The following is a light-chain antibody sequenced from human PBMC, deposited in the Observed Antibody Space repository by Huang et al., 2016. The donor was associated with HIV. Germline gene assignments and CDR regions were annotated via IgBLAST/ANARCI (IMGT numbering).Light chain of an antibody. CDR1: QSLVHSDGNTY. V-gene: IGKV2-30*02. Sequence: DVVMTQSPLSLPVTLGQPASIPCRSSQSLVHSDGNTYLNWFQQRPGQSPRRLIYKVSNRDSGVPDRFGGGGSGTDFTLKISRVEAEDVGVYYCMQGTHWPPYTFGQGTKLEIK. CDR3: MQGTHWPPYT. J-gene: IGKJ2*01. CDR2: KVS.